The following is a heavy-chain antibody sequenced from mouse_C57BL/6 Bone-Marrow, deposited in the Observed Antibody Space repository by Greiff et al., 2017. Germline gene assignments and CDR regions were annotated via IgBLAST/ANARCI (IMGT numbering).Heavy chain of an antibody. V-gene: IGHV1-52*01. CDR3: ARSLGYYGSSPMDY. D-gene: IGHD1-1*01. Sequence: QVQLQQPGAELVRPGSSVKLSCKASGYTFTSYWMHWVKQRPIQGLEWIGNIDPSDSETHYNQKFKDKATLTVDKSSSTAYMQLSSLTSEDSAVYYCARSLGYYGSSPMDYWGQGTSVTVSS. CDR1: GYTFTSYW. CDR2: IDPSDSET. J-gene: IGHJ4*01.